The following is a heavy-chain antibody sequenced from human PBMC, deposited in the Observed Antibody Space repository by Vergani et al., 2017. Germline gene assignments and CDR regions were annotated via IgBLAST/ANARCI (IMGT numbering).Heavy chain of an antibody. V-gene: IGHV3-21*01. D-gene: IGHD2-8*01. CDR2: ISSSSSYI. CDR1: GFTFSSYS. CDR3: ARGVSRGYYFDY. J-gene: IGHJ4*02. Sequence: EVQLVESGGGLVKPGGSLRLSCAASGFTFSSYSMNWVRQAPGKGLEWVSSISSSSSYIYYAGSVKGRFTISRDNAKNSLYLQMSSLRAEDTAVYYCARGVSRGYYFDYWGQGTLGTVSS.